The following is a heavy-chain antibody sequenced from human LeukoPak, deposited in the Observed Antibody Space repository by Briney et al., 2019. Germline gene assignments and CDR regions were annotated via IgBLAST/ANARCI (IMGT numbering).Heavy chain of an antibody. CDR1: GFTLSSYA. V-gene: IGHV3-23*01. Sequence: PGGSLRLSCAASGFTLSSYAMSWVRQAPGKGLEWVSAISGSGGSTYCADSVKGRFTISRDNSKNTLYLQMNSLRAEDTAVFYCAGDTRLRYFDWLDYWGQGTLVTVSS. CDR2: ISGSGGST. CDR3: AGDTRLRYFDWLDY. J-gene: IGHJ4*02. D-gene: IGHD3-9*01.